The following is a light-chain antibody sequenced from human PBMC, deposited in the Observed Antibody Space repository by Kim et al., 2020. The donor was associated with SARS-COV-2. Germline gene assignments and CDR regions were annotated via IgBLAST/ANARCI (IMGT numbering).Light chain of an antibody. CDR3: QVLDSSSDHVV. V-gene: IGLV3-21*04. CDR1: HIGGKS. CDR2: SDR. Sequence: SYELTQPPSVSVAPGQTATLTCGGDHIGGKSVHWYQQMPGQAPVVVIFSDRDRPPGIPARFSGPHSDNPATLTITGVEAGDEADYYCQVLDSSSDHVVFG. J-gene: IGLJ1*01.